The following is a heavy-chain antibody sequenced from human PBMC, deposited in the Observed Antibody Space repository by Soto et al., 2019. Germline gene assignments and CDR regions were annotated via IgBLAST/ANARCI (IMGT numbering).Heavy chain of an antibody. V-gene: IGHV3-15*01. Sequence: GGSLRLSCAASGFTFSNAWMSWVRQAPGKGLEWVGRIKSKTDGGTADYAAPVKGRFTISRDDSKNTLYLQMNNLKTEDTAVYYCARDHTNFDYWGQGTQVTVSS. CDR1: GFTFSNAW. CDR2: IKSKTDGGTA. CDR3: ARDHTNFDY. J-gene: IGHJ4*02. D-gene: IGHD2-2*01.